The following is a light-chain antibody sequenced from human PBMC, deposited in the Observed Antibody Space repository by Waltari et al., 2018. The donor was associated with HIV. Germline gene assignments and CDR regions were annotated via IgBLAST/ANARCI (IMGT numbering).Light chain of an antibody. V-gene: IGLV2-14*03. CDR2: DVS. CDR1: SSYVGGYNY. CDR3: SSYTNSSTLEV. J-gene: IGLJ1*01. Sequence: QSALTQPASVSGSPGQSIPISCIGTSSYVGGYNYVSWYQPHPGKAPKLMIYDVSNRPSWVSVRFSGSKSGNTASLTISGLQAEDEADYYCSSYTNSSTLEVFGTGTKVTVL.